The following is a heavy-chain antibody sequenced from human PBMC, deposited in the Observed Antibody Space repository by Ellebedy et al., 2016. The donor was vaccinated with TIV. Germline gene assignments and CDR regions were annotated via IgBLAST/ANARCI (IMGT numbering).Heavy chain of an antibody. J-gene: IGHJ3*01. Sequence: AASVKVSCKASGYDFIYSAIHWVRQAPGQSLEWMAWINPGNGNTKYSHKLQGRVAISREKSANTVYMELTRLTGEDTAVYFCARGMSGTSKALDVWGPGTAVTVSS. CDR1: GYDFIYSA. D-gene: IGHD1-26*01. CDR2: INPGNGNT. V-gene: IGHV1-3*01. CDR3: ARGMSGTSKALDV.